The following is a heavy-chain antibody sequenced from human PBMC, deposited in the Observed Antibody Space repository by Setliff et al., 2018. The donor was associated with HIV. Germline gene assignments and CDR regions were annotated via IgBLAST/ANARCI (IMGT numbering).Heavy chain of an antibody. V-gene: IGHV4-34*01. J-gene: IGHJ4*02. D-gene: IGHD6-19*01. CDR1: GQPYTIFY. CDR2: IQHDGHT. CDR3: ASHIAVGPLGYFDY. Sequence: SETLSLTCAVSGQPYTIFYWSWIRQTPLKGLEWIGEIQHDGHTNYNPSLKSRVTISVDTSKNQVSLKLTSVTAADTAVYYCASHIAVGPLGYFDYWGQGTPVTVSS.